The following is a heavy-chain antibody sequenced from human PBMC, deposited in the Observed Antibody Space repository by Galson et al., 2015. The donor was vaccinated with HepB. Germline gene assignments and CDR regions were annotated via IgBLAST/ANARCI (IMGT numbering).Heavy chain of an antibody. D-gene: IGHD2-2*01. CDR3: ASASVLVPAAKVDYYYYYMDV. CDR1: GGTFSSYA. CDR2: IIPIFGTA. Sequence: SCKASGGTFSSYAISWVRQAPGQGLEWMGGIIPIFGTANYAQKFQGRVTITADESTSTAYMELSSLRSEDTAVYYCASASVLVPAAKVDYYYYYMDVWGKGTTVTVSS. J-gene: IGHJ6*03. V-gene: IGHV1-69*01.